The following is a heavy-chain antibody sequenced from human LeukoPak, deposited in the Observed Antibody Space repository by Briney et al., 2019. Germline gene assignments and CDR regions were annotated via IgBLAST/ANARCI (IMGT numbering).Heavy chain of an antibody. CDR1: GFTFNTYA. CDR3: ARDNNWGSTHY. CDR2: VSYDGSNK. D-gene: IGHD7-27*01. J-gene: IGHJ4*02. Sequence: GGSLRLSCAASGFTFNTYAMHWVRQAPGKGLEWVAVVSYDGSNKYYADSVQGRFTVSRDNSKNTLYLHMNTLRIEDTAVYYCARDNNWGSTHYWGQGTLVTVSS. V-gene: IGHV3-30-3*01.